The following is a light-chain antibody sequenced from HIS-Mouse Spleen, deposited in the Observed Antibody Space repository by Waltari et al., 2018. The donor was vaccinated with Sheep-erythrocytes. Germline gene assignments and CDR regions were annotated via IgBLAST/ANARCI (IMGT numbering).Light chain of an antibody. J-gene: IGKJ1*01. V-gene: IGKV3-15*01. CDR3: QQYNNWPWT. Sequence: EIVMTQSPATLSVSPGERATLSCRASQGVSTNLAWYQQKPCQAPRLPRYGASTMATVIPARFSGSGSGKEFTLTISSMQSEVFAVYYCQQYNNWPWTFGQGTKVEIK. CDR2: GAS. CDR1: QGVSTN.